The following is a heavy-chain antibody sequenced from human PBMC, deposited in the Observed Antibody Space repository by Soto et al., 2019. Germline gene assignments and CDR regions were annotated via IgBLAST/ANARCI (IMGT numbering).Heavy chain of an antibody. CDR2: VYGDSGNT. V-gene: IGHV1-3*01. CDR1: GYTFTSYA. D-gene: IGHD5-12*01. Sequence: KVSCKTSGYTFTSYAIHWVRQVPGQRLEWMGWVYGDSGNTKYLEKFQDRVTFTRDTSASTAYMEVSNLRSEDTALYFCAAVDIGDYWGQGTLVTVSS. CDR3: AAVDIGDY. J-gene: IGHJ4*02.